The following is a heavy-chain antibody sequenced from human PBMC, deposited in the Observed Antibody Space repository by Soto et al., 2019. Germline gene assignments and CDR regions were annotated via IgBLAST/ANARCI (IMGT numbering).Heavy chain of an antibody. D-gene: IGHD2-21*02. CDR2: INAGNGNT. Sequence: GASVKVSCKASGYTFTSYAMHWVRQAPGQRLEWMGWINAGNGNTKYSQKFQGRVTITRDTSASTAYMELSSLRSEDTAVYYCARVMEGAYCGGDCYLYFDYWGQGTLVTVSS. J-gene: IGHJ4*02. CDR3: ARVMEGAYCGGDCYLYFDY. CDR1: GYTFTSYA. V-gene: IGHV1-3*01.